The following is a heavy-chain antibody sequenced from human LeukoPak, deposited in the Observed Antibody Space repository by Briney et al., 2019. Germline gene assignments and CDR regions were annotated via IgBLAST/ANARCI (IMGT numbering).Heavy chain of an antibody. CDR1: GGSISSSSYY. V-gene: IGHV4-39*07. CDR2: IYYSGST. CDR3: ARDRIYYDSSGSLDAFDP. D-gene: IGHD3-22*01. J-gene: IGHJ5*02. Sequence: SETLSLTCTVSGGSISSSSYYWGWIRQPPGKGLEWIGSIYYSGSTYYNPSLKSRVTISVDTSKNQFSLKLSSVTAADTAVYYCARDRIYYDSSGSLDAFDPWGQGTLVTVSS.